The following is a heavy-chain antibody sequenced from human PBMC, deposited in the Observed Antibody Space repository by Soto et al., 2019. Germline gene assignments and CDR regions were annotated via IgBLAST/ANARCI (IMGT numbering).Heavy chain of an antibody. CDR1: GFTFSNYA. V-gene: IGHV3-23*01. J-gene: IGHJ6*02. CDR2: ISGSGATT. Sequence: EVQLLESEGGLVQPGGSLRLSCAASGFTFSNYAMSWVRQAPGKGLEWVSAISGSGATTYHADSVKGRFTISRDNSKNALYLQMRSLRVEDPALYYYAKSKSAHTCGYEVDRYGMDVWGQVTAVTVCS. D-gene: IGHD5-18*01. CDR3: AKSKSAHTCGYEVDRYGMDV.